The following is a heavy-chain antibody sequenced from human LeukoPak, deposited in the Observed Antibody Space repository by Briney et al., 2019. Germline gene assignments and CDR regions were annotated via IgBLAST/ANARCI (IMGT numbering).Heavy chain of an antibody. Sequence: SVKVSCKASGGTFRSYAISWVRQAPGQGLEWMGRIIPIFGTANYAQKFQGRVTITTDESTSTAYMELSSLRSEDTAVYYCARDKHYYGSGSYYSDYWGQGTLVTVSS. CDR1: GGTFRSYA. D-gene: IGHD3-10*01. V-gene: IGHV1-69*05. CDR2: IIPIFGTA. J-gene: IGHJ4*02. CDR3: ARDKHYYGSGSYYSDY.